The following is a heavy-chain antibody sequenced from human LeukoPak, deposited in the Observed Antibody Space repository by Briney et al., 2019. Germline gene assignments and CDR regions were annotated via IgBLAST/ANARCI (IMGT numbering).Heavy chain of an antibody. CDR3: ASGDYNIGWFDP. CDR2: IHYSGTT. CDR1: GGSISYSSYY. V-gene: IGHV4-39*01. D-gene: IGHD2-21*01. Sequence: SETLSLTCTVSGGSISYSSYYWGWIRQPPGKGLEWIGSIHYSGTTYYTPSLKSRVTISVDTSKNQLFLRLSSMTAADTAVYYCASGDYNIGWFDPWGQGTLVIVSS. J-gene: IGHJ5*02.